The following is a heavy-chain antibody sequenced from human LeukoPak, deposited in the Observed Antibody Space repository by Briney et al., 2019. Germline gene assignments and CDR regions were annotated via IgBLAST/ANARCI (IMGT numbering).Heavy chain of an antibody. CDR2: IDYGGSP. Sequence: SETLSLTCTVSGGSIDSKRYSWGWIRQPPGKGLEWIGSIDYGGSPNYNPSLKSRLSIIVDTSKNQFSLKLTSVTAADTAVYYCARDNKNDYVWGSYRSYYFDYWGQGTLVTVSS. J-gene: IGHJ4*02. CDR1: GGSIDSKRYS. V-gene: IGHV4-39*02. D-gene: IGHD3-16*02. CDR3: ARDNKNDYVWGSYRSYYFDY.